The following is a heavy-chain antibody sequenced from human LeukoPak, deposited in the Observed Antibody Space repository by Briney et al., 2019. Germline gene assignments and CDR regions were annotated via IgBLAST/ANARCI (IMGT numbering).Heavy chain of an antibody. CDR3: ARDVDSSDAFDI. CDR2: IYYSGST. V-gene: IGHV4-59*01. Sequence: SETLSLTCTVSGGSISSYYWSWIRQPPGKGLEWIGYIYYSGSTNYNPSLKSRVTISVDTSKNRFSLKLSSVTAADTAVYYCARDVDSSDAFDIWGQGTMVTVSS. D-gene: IGHD3-22*01. J-gene: IGHJ3*02. CDR1: GGSISSYY.